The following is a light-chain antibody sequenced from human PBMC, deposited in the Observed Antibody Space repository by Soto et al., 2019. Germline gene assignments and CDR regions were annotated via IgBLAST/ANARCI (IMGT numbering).Light chain of an antibody. CDR2: LAS. J-gene: IGKJ4*01. CDR3: QSYDSVPLS. CDR1: QDISNR. V-gene: IGKV1-27*01. Sequence: DIPMTQSPSSLAASVGDRVTITCRASQDISNRLAWYQQKPGKAPNLLIHLASTLQSGVPSRFGGSGSVTDFTLSISGLQPEDAATYFCQSYDSVPLSFGGGTRVEIK.